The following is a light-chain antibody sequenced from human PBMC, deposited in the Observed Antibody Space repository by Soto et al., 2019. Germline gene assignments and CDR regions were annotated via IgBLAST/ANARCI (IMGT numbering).Light chain of an antibody. J-gene: IGLJ1*01. Sequence: QSVLTQPASVSGSPGQSITISCTGTSSVIGGYDYVSWYQQRPGKAPKLMIYAVRYRPSGVSNRFSGSKSGNTASLTISGLQAEDEAVYYCCSYTRTSNHYFFGSGTKVTVL. CDR1: SSVIGGYDY. V-gene: IGLV2-14*01. CDR2: AVR. CDR3: CSYTRTSNHYF.